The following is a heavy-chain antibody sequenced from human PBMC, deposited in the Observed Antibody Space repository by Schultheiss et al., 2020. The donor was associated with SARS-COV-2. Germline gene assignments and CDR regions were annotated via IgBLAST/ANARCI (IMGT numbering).Heavy chain of an antibody. Sequence: ASVKVSCKVSGYTLTELSMHWVRQAPGKGLEWMGGFDPEDGETIYAQKFQGRVTMTEDTSTDTAYMELSSLRSEDTAVYYCATTSISGSSSWSPNFDYWGQGTLVTVSS. D-gene: IGHD6-13*01. CDR2: FDPEDGET. J-gene: IGHJ4*02. CDR3: ATTSISGSSSWSPNFDY. V-gene: IGHV1-24*01. CDR1: GYTLTELS.